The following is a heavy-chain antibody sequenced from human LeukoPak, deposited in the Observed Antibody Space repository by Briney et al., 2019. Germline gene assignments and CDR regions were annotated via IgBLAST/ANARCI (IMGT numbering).Heavy chain of an antibody. V-gene: IGHV3-23*01. Sequence: GGSRRLSFEPSDFTFASHAIYWVGQAPGKGLNWSPVIFVRGGSPHYADPVKGRFTISRDNSRNTVYLQINSLRAEDTAVYYCGKTTVGYSSGQKPAWPVDYWGQGTLVTVSS. CDR3: GKTTVGYSSGQKPAWPVDY. CDR1: DFTFASHA. J-gene: IGHJ4*02. D-gene: IGHD5-18*01. CDR2: IFVRGGSP.